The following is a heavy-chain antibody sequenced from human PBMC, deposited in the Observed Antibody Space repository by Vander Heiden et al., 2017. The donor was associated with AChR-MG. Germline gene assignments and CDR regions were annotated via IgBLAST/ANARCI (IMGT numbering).Heavy chain of an antibody. V-gene: IGHV1-18*01. CDR2: ISAYNGNT. Sequence: QVQLVPSGAEVKKPGASVKVSCKASGYTFTSVGLSWVRKAPGQGLEWMGWISAYNGNTNYAQKLQGRVTMTTDTSTSTAYMELRSLRSDDTAVYYCARRGAYYDSSGYYYGDYYYGMDVWGQGTTVTVSS. D-gene: IGHD3-22*01. J-gene: IGHJ6*02. CDR1: GYTFTSVG. CDR3: ARRGAYYDSSGYYYGDYYYGMDV.